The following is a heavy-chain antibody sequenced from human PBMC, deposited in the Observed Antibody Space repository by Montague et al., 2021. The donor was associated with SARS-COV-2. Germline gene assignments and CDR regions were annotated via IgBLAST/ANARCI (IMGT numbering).Heavy chain of an antibody. CDR1: GFSPSTSGMC. J-gene: IGHJ4*02. CDR3: ARIRRVDDYVWGSYRYAPFDY. CDR2: IDWXXXK. Sequence: PALVKPTQTLTLTCTFSGFSPSTSGMCVSWIRQPPGKALEWLALIDWXXXKYYSTSLKTRLTISKDTSKNQVVLTMTNMDPVDTATYYCARIRRVDDYVWGSYRYAPFDYWGQGTLVTVSS. D-gene: IGHD3-16*02. V-gene: IGHV2-70*01.